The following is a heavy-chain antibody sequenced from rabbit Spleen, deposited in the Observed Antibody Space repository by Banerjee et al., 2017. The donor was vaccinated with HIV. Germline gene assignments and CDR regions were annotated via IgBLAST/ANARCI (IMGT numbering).Heavy chain of an antibody. CDR1: GFSFSSSYY. D-gene: IGHD6-1*01. CDR2: IYAGSSGST. CDR3: AREFYAGYGSYGYGFNL. V-gene: IGHV1S40*01. J-gene: IGHJ4*01. Sequence: QSLEESGGDLVKPGASLTLTCTASGFSFSSSYYICWVRQAPGKGLEWIACIYAGSSGSTYYASWAKGRFTISKTSSTTVTLQMTSLTAADTATYFCAREFYAGYGSYGYGFNLWGPGTLVTVS.